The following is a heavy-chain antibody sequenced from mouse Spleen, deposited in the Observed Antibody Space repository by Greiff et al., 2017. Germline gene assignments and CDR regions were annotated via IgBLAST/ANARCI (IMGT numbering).Heavy chain of an antibody. D-gene: IGHD1-2*01. CDR1: GYTFTSYW. V-gene: IGHV1-69*01. CDR3: ARKSTATDWYFDV. Sequence: QVQLPQPGAELVMPGASVKLSCKASGYTFTSYWMHWVKQRPGQGLEWIGEIDPSDSFTNYNQKFKGKATLTVDKSSSTAYMQLSSLTSEDSAVYYCARKSTATDWYFDVWGAGTTVTVSS. J-gene: IGHJ1*01. CDR2: IDPSDSFT.